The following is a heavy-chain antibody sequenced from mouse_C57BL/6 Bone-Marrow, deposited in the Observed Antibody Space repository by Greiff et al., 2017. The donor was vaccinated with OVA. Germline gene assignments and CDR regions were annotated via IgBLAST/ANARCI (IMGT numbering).Heavy chain of an antibody. CDR2: ILPGSGST. V-gene: IGHV1-9*01. D-gene: IGHD1-1*01. J-gene: IGHJ2*01. Sequence: QVQLQQSGAELMKPGASVKLSCKATGYTFTGYWIEWVKQRPGHGLEWIGEILPGSGSTNYNEKFKGKATFTADTSSNTAYMQLSSLTTEDSAIYYCARDPHVYYGSSYDYFDYWGQGTTLTVSS. CDR3: ARDPHVYYGSSYDYFDY. CDR1: GYTFTGYW.